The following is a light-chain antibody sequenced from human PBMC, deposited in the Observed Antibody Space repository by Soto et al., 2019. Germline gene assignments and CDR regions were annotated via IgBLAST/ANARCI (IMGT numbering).Light chain of an antibody. CDR3: QQYNSSPLT. CDR2: KAS. J-gene: IGKJ4*01. CDR1: QSISTW. V-gene: IGKV1-5*03. Sequence: DIQMTQSPSILSASVGDRVTITCRASQSISTWLAWFQQKPGKAPNLLIYKASSLESGVPSRFSGSGSGTEFTLTISTLQPDDFATYYCQQYNSSPLTFGGGTKGEIK.